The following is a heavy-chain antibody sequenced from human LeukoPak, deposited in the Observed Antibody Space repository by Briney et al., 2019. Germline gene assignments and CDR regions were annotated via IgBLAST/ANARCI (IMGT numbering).Heavy chain of an antibody. CDR2: IYHSGST. Sequence: SQTLSLTCTVSGGSISSGGYYWSWIRQPPGKGLEWIGYIYHSGSTYYNPSLKSRVTISVDRSKNQFSLKLSSVTAADTAVYYCARASWGSGSYYPAYYFDYWGQGTLVTVSS. CDR1: GGSISSGGYY. D-gene: IGHD3-10*01. CDR3: ARASWGSGSYYPAYYFDY. V-gene: IGHV4-30-2*01. J-gene: IGHJ4*02.